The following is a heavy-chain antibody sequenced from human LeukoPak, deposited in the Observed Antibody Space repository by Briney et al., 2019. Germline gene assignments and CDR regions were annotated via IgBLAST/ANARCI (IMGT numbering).Heavy chain of an antibody. D-gene: IGHD3-22*01. CDR2: ISYDGSNK. V-gene: IGHV3-30*04. Sequence: GGSLRLSCAASGFTFSSYAMHWVRQAPGKGLEWVAVISYDGSNKYYADSVKGRFTISRDNSKNTLYLQMNSLRAEDTAVYYCAREKWNYSDSSGYFEDWGQGTLVTVSS. CDR3: AREKWNYSDSSGYFED. J-gene: IGHJ1*01. CDR1: GFTFSSYA.